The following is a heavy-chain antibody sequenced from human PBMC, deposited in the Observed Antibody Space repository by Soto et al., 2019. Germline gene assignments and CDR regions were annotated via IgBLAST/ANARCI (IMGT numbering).Heavy chain of an antibody. J-gene: IGHJ6*02. D-gene: IGHD5-12*01. CDR2: IIPIFGTA. CDR1: GGTFSSYA. Sequence: VKVSCKASGGTFSSYAISWVRQAPGQGLEWMGGIIPIFGTANYAQKFQSRVTITADESTSTAYMELSSLRSEDTAVYYCARDGGMVATDCVDYYYGKDVSSQGTTDIVSS. V-gene: IGHV1-69*13. CDR3: ARDGGMVATDCVDYYYGKDV.